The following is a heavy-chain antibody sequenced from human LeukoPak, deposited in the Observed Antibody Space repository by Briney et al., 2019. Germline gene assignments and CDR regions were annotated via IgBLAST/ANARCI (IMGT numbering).Heavy chain of an antibody. D-gene: IGHD4-11*01. Sequence: PSETLSLTCTVSGGSISSYYWSWIRQPPGKGLEWIGSIYYSGSTYYNPSLKSRVTISVDTSKNQFSLKLSSVTAADTAVYYCARALTTVTTNPFYYYYYMDVWGKGTTVTVSS. J-gene: IGHJ6*03. CDR3: ARALTTVTTNPFYYYYYMDV. CDR2: IYYSGST. V-gene: IGHV4-39*07. CDR1: GGSISSYY.